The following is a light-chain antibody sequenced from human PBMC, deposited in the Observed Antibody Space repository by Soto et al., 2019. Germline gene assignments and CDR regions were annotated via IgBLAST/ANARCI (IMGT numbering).Light chain of an antibody. Sequence: ESVLTQSPGTLSLSPGDRATLSCRASQSVRCGHLAWYQQKPGQAPRLVIYDASTRATGIPDRFSGGGSGTDFTLTISRVEPEDFAVYYCHQYGRSASSITFGPGTKVEIK. CDR2: DAS. CDR3: HQYGRSASSIT. CDR1: QSVRCGH. V-gene: IGKV3-20*01. J-gene: IGKJ3*01.